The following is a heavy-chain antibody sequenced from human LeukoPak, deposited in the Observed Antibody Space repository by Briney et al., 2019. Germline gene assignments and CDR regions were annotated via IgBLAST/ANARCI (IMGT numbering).Heavy chain of an antibody. V-gene: IGHV3-9*01. D-gene: IGHD2-15*01. CDR3: AKGVGYCSGGSCQQFDY. Sequence: PGGSLRLSCAASGFTFDDYAMHWVRQAPGKGLEWVSGISCNSGSIGYADSVKGRFTISRDNAKNSLYLQMNSLRAEDTAVYYCAKGVGYCSGGSCQQFDYWGQGTLVTVSS. CDR1: GFTFDDYA. J-gene: IGHJ4*02. CDR2: ISCNSGSI.